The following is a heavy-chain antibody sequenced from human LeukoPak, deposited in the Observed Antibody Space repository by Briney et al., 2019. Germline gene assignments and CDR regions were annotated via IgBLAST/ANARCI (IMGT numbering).Heavy chain of an antibody. CDR1: GGSISSGSHY. CDR2: IYYSGST. Sequence: SQTLSLTCTASGGSISSGSHYWSWIRQPPGKGLEWIGYIYYSGSTNYNPSLKSRVTISVDTSKSQFSLKLSSVTAADTAVYYCARVERRYGDYAWYFDLWGRGTLVTVSS. CDR3: ARVERRYGDYAWYFDL. V-gene: IGHV4-61*01. J-gene: IGHJ2*01. D-gene: IGHD4-17*01.